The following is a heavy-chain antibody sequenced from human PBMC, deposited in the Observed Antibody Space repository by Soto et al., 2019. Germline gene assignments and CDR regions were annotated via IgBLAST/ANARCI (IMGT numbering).Heavy chain of an antibody. J-gene: IGHJ5*02. Sequence: SETLSLTCTFSGGSISSSSYYLGWIRQPPGKGLEWIGSIYYSGSTYYNPSLKSRVTISVDTSKNQFSLKLSSVTAADTAVYYCARVEVNWFDPWGQGTLVTVSS. CDR3: ARVEVNWFDP. CDR1: GGSISSSSYY. V-gene: IGHV4-39*01. CDR2: IYYSGST. D-gene: IGHD2-15*01.